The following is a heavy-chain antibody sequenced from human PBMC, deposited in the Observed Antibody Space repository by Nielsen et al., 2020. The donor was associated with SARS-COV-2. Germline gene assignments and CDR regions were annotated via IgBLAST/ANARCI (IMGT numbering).Heavy chain of an antibody. J-gene: IGHJ4*02. CDR3: ARVGVELGSFDY. CDR1: GGSISSSSYY. Sequence: SETLSLTCTVSGGSISSSSYYWGWIRQPPGKGLEWIGSIYYSGSTYYNPSLKSRVTISVDKSKNQFSLKLSSVTAADTAVYYCARVGVELGSFDYWGQGTLVTVSS. V-gene: IGHV4-39*07. D-gene: IGHD1-7*01. CDR2: IYYSGST.